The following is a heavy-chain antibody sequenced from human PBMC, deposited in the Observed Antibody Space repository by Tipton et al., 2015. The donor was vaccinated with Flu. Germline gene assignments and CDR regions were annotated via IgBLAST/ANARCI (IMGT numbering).Heavy chain of an antibody. CDR3: ARLSYYDVDLKNFYFDY. V-gene: IGHV4-38-2*01. Sequence: LRLSCDVSGYSITSGYYWGWIWQPPGKGLEWIGSISHSGTTYYNPFLKSRVTVSADTSRNQFSLKLTSVTAADTAVYYCARLSYYDVDLKNFYFDYWGQGALVTVSS. J-gene: IGHJ4*02. CDR2: ISHSGTT. CDR1: GYSITSGYY. D-gene: IGHD3-10*02.